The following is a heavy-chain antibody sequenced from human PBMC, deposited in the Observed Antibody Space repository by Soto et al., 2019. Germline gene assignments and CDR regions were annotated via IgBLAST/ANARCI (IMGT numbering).Heavy chain of an antibody. CDR3: ARSPEWPNRYFDY. J-gene: IGHJ4*01. Sequence: EMQLLESGGGLVQPGGSMRLSCAASGFTFSSYAMVWVRQDPGKGLEWVSTITANSGSTAYGDSVKGRFTISRYNSKSTLYLQMNSLRVEDTAAYYCARSPEWPNRYFDYWGQGTLVTVSS. V-gene: IGHV3-23*01. D-gene: IGHD3-3*01. CDR2: ITANSGST. CDR1: GFTFSSYA.